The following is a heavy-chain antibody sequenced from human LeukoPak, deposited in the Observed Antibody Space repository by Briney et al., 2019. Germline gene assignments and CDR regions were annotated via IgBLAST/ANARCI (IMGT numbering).Heavy chain of an antibody. CDR3: ASGSGSYYGVDY. CDR2: INHSGST. CDR1: GGSFSGYY. Sequence: AETLSLTCAVYGGSFSGYYWSWIRQPPGKGLEWIGEINHSGSTNYNPALKSRVTISVETSQNQFSLKLSSVTAADTAVYYCASGSGSYYGVDYWGQGTLVTVSS. D-gene: IGHD1-26*01. V-gene: IGHV4-34*01. J-gene: IGHJ4*02.